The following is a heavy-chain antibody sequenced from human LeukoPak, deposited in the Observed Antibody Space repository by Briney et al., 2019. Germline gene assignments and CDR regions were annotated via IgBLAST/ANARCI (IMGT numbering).Heavy chain of an antibody. J-gene: IGHJ4*02. D-gene: IGHD4-17*01. CDR3: AKDHGDYDLDH. V-gene: IGHV3-21*01. CDR2: ISSSSSYI. CDR1: GFTFSSYR. Sequence: GGSLRLSCAASGFTFSSYRMNWVRQAPGKGLEWVSSISSSSSYIYYADSVKGRFTISRDNAKNSLYLQMNSLRAEDTAMYYCAKDHGDYDLDHWGQGTLVTVSS.